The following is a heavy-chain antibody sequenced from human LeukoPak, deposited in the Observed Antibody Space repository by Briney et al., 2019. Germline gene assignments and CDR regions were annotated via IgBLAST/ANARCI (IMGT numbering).Heavy chain of an antibody. Sequence: SETLSLTCTVSGGSISNGGYYWSWIRQHPGKGLEWIGYIYYSGSTYYNPSLKSRVTISVDTSKNQFSLKLSSVTAADTAVYYCARDYYDSSGPWSNWFDPWGQGTLVTVSS. V-gene: IGHV4-31*03. CDR1: GGSISNGGYY. D-gene: IGHD3-22*01. J-gene: IGHJ5*02. CDR2: IYYSGST. CDR3: ARDYYDSSGPWSNWFDP.